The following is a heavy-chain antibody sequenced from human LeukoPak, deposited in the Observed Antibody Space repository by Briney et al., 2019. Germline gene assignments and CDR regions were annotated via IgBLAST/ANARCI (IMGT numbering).Heavy chain of an antibody. J-gene: IGHJ5*02. V-gene: IGHV5-51*01. CDR1: GYSFTSYW. D-gene: IGHD3-3*01. Sequence: GESLKISCKGSGYSFTSYWIGWVRQMPGKGLEWMGIIYPDDSDTRYSPSFQGQVTISADKSISTAYLQWSSLKASDTAMYYCARHAGQHYDPNWFDPWGQGTLVTVSS. CDR2: IYPDDSDT. CDR3: ARHAGQHYDPNWFDP.